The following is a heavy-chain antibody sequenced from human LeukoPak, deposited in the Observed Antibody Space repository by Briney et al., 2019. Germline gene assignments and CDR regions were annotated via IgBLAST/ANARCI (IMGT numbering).Heavy chain of an antibody. CDR2: ISGSGGST. J-gene: IGHJ4*02. D-gene: IGHD6-19*01. Sequence: LPGGSLRLSCAASGFTFSSYAMSWVRQAPGKGLEWVSVISGSGGSTYYADSVKGRFTISRDNSKNTLYLQMNSLRAEDTAVYYCAKEGAVAGILDYWGQGTLVTVSS. V-gene: IGHV3-23*01. CDR1: GFTFSSYA. CDR3: AKEGAVAGILDY.